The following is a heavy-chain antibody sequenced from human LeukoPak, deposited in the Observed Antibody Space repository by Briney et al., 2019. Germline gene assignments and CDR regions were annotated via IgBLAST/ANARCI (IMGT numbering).Heavy chain of an antibody. J-gene: IGHJ4*02. CDR2: VKIKTEGGSA. CDR3: ARGVLRTSAYYGVDY. Sequence: GGSLRLSCAASGFTFSDAWMSWVRQAPGKGLEWVCHVKIKTEGGSADYSAPVKGRFTISRDDSKNTLYLQMNSVRAEDTAFYYCARGVLRTSAYYGVDYWGQETLVTVSS. V-gene: IGHV3-15*05. CDR1: GFTFSDAW. D-gene: IGHD3-22*01.